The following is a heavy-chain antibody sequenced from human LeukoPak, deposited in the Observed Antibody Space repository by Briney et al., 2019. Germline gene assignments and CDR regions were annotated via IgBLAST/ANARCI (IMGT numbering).Heavy chain of an antibody. V-gene: IGHV3-21*01. CDR2: ISSSSSYI. CDR3: AKGLLDYSNRRRDHYFDH. D-gene: IGHD4-11*01. Sequence: GGSLRLSCAASGFTVGSNTMSWVRQAPGKGLEWVSSISSSSSYIYYADSVKGRFTISRDNAKNSLYLQMNSLRAEDTAVYYCAKGLLDYSNRRRDHYFDHWGQGTLVTVSS. J-gene: IGHJ4*02. CDR1: GFTVGSNT.